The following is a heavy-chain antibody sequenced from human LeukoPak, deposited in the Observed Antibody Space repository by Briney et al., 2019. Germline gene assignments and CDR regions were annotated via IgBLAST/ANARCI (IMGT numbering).Heavy chain of an antibody. CDR2: ISSNGGST. J-gene: IGHJ4*02. Sequence: GGSLRLSCAASGFTFSSYAIHWVRQAPGKGLEYVSAISSNGGSTYYANSVKGRFTISRDNSKNTLYLQMGSLRAEDMAVYYCARGKPFDYWGQGTLVTVSS. V-gene: IGHV3-64*01. CDR1: GFTFSSYA. CDR3: ARGKPFDY.